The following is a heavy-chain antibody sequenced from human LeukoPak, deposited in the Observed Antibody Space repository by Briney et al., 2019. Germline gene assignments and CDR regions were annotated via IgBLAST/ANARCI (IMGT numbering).Heavy chain of an antibody. J-gene: IGHJ6*03. V-gene: IGHV1-18*01. CDR1: GYTLTSYG. CDR3: ATGPIIDIVVIPAAADYYHMAV. Sequence: GASVKVSCKASGYTLTSYGISWVRQAPGQGLEWMGWISAYNGNTRYAQKLQGRVTMTTDSSTSTAYMELRSLRSDDPAVYYCATGPIIDIVVIPAAADYYHMAVWGKGTTVTVSS. CDR2: ISAYNGNT. D-gene: IGHD2-2*01.